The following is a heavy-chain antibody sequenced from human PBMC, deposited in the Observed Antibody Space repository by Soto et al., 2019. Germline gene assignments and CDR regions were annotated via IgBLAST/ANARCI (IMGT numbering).Heavy chain of an antibody. Sequence: EVQLVESGGGLVHPGGSLKLSCAASGFSFSASAMHWVRQAPGKGLEWVGRIRSQANNYATAYAASVKGRFTISRDDSKNTAYLQMNSLTTNVTAVYYCTRTDGSAYRGQGTLVTVSS. CDR2: IRSQANNYAT. J-gene: IGHJ4*02. D-gene: IGHD6-19*01. V-gene: IGHV3-73*02. CDR3: TRTDGSAY. CDR1: GFSFSASA.